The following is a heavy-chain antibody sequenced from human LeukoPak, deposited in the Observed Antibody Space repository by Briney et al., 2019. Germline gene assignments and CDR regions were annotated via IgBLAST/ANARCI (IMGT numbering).Heavy chain of an antibody. Sequence: ASVKVSCKASGYTFTGYYIHWVRQAPGQGLEWMGWINPNSGGTNYAQKFQGRVTMTRDTSISTAYMELSRLRSDDTAVYYCARSMDWENQSPLNPFDYWGQGTLVTVSS. CDR1: GYTFTGYY. J-gene: IGHJ4*02. CDR3: ARSMDWENQSPLNPFDY. V-gene: IGHV1-2*02. D-gene: IGHD3/OR15-3a*01. CDR2: INPNSGGT.